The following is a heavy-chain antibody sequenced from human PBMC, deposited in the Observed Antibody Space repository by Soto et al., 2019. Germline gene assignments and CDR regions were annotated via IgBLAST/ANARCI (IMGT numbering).Heavy chain of an antibody. V-gene: IGHV3-30-3*01. D-gene: IGHD3-10*01. Sequence: QVKLVESGGGVVQPGKSLRLSCAASGFSFEYYAIHWVRQAPGKGLEWVAVISDAGSKKNYAESVKGRFTISRDNSKNTVYLQMNSLIPDDTAVYYCAREDPYGSGSPPDRWGQGSLVTVSS. CDR3: AREDPYGSGSPPDR. CDR1: GFSFEYYA. CDR2: ISDAGSKK. J-gene: IGHJ4*02.